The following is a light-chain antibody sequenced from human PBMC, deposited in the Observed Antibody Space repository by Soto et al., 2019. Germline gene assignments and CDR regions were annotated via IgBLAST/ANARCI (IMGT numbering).Light chain of an antibody. CDR1: SSNIGAGYE. J-gene: IGLJ2*01. V-gene: IGLV1-40*01. CDR3: QSYDSSLSGVV. Sequence: QSVLTQPPSVSGAPGQWVSISCTGSSSNIGAGYEVHWYQQLPGTAPKLLIYGNSNRPSGVPDRLSGSKSGTSASLAITGLQAEDEADYYCQSYDSSLSGVVFGGGTQLTVL. CDR2: GNS.